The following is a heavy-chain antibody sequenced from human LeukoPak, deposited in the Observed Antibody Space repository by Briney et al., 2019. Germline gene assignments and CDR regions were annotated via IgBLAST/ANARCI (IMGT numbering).Heavy chain of an antibody. V-gene: IGHV3-7*01. CDR1: GFTFSSYW. D-gene: IGHD3-10*01. CDR2: IKQDGSEK. J-gene: IGHJ5*02. CDR3: ARVLLLWFGDFDP. Sequence: PGGSLRLSCAASGFTFSSYWMSWVRQAPGKGLEWVANIKQDGSEKYYVDSVKGRFTISRDNAENSLYLQMNSLRAEDTAVYYCARVLLLWFGDFDPWGQGTLVTVSS.